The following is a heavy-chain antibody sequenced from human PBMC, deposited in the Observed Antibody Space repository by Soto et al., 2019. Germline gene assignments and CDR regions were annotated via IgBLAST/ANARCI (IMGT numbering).Heavy chain of an antibody. CDR2: IKQDGSEK. CDR1: GFTYSRFW. CDR3: ARVAVAWALDI. D-gene: IGHD2-21*01. Sequence: GGSLRLSCAASGFTYSRFWMSWVRQAPGKGLEWVANIKQDGSEKYYVDSVKGRFTISRDNAKDSLYLQMDSLRTEDTAVYYCARVAVAWALDIWGQGTMVTVSS. V-gene: IGHV3-7*01. J-gene: IGHJ3*02.